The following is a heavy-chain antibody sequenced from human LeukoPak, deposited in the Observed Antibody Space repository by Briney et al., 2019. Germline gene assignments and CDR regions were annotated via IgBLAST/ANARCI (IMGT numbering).Heavy chain of an antibody. D-gene: IGHD6-13*01. CDR2: IYTSGST. Sequence: SETLSLTCTVSGGSISSYYWSWIRQPAGEGLEWIGRIYTSGSTNYNPSLKSRVTMSVDTFKNQFSLKLSSVTAADTAVYYCAGIAAAGHAEYFQHWGQGTLVTVSS. J-gene: IGHJ1*01. V-gene: IGHV4-4*07. CDR1: GGSISSYY. CDR3: AGIAAAGHAEYFQH.